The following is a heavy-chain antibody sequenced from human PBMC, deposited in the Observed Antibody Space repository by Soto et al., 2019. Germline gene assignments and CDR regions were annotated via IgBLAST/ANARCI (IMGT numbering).Heavy chain of an antibody. Sequence: PSETLSLTCTVSGGSISSSSYYWGWIRQPPGKGLEWIGSIYYSGSTYYNPPLKSRVTISVDTSKNQFSLKLSSVTAADTAVYYCARSGGSGSGSYRFYYYYYGMDVWGQGTTVTVSS. D-gene: IGHD3-10*01. V-gene: IGHV4-39*01. CDR3: ARSGGSGSGSYRFYYYYYGMDV. CDR1: GGSISSSSYY. CDR2: IYYSGST. J-gene: IGHJ6*02.